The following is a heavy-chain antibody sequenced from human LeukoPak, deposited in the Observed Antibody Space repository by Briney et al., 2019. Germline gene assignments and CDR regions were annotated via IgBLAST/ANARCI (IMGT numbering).Heavy chain of an antibody. CDR2: IYYSGST. V-gene: IGHV4-59*01. D-gene: IGHD3-22*01. CDR3: ARDSSGYYYIYGY. CDR1: GGSISSYY. Sequence: SETLSLTCTVSGGSISSYYWSWIRQPPGKGLEWIGYIYYSGSTNYNPSLKSRVTISVDTSNNQFSLKLSSVTAADTAVYYCARDSSGYYYIYGYWGQGTLVTVSS. J-gene: IGHJ4*02.